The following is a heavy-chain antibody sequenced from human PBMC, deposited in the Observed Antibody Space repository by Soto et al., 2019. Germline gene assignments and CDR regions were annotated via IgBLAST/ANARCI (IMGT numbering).Heavy chain of an antibody. V-gene: IGHV4-34*01. Sequence: SETLSLTCAVYGGSFSGYYWSWIRQPPGKGLEWIGEINHSGSTNYNPSLKSRVTISVDTSKNQFSLKLSSVTAADTAVYYCARGAPRRSVTRYYYWGQGTLVTVSS. CDR1: GGSFSGYY. D-gene: IGHD4-17*01. CDR3: ARGAPRRSVTRYYY. CDR2: INHSGST. J-gene: IGHJ4*02.